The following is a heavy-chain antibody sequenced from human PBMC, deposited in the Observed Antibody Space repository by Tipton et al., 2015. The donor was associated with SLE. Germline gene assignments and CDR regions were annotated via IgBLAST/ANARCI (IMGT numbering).Heavy chain of an antibody. Sequence: SGFTFSGHWMHWVRQVPGKGLVWVSRINGDGSSINYADSVKGRFTISRDNAKNTLYLQMNSLRAEDTAVYYCVRGYSVRGDYWGQGTLVTVSS. V-gene: IGHV3-74*01. CDR1: GFTFSGHW. J-gene: IGHJ4*02. CDR3: VRGYSVRGDY. CDR2: INGDGSSI. D-gene: IGHD3-10*02.